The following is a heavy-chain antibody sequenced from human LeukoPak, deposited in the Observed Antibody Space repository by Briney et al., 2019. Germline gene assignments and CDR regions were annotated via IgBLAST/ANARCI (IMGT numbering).Heavy chain of an antibody. Sequence: SETLSLTCTVSGGSISSYYWSWIRQPPGKGLEWIGYIYYSRITNYNPSLQSRVTISVDTSKNQFSLKLSSVTAADTAVYYCARHRDPRGMDVWGQGTTVTVSS. CDR2: IYYSRIT. J-gene: IGHJ6*02. D-gene: IGHD3-10*01. V-gene: IGHV4-59*08. CDR1: GGSISSYY. CDR3: ARHRDPRGMDV.